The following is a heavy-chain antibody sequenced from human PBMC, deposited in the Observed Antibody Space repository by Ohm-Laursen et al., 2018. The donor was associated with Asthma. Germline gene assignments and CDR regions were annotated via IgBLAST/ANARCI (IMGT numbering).Heavy chain of an antibody. Sequence: SLRLSCAASGYTFSRYSIHWIRQAPGKGLEWVASISTASTFIYYADSVRGRFTTSRDNARNLVFLQMDSLGAEDTALYYCARIGPEWELPGREYSLHHWGEGTLVTVSS. CDR1: GYTFSRYS. J-gene: IGHJ1*01. V-gene: IGHV3-21*01. D-gene: IGHD1-26*01. CDR3: ARIGPEWELPGREYSLHH. CDR2: ISTASTFI.